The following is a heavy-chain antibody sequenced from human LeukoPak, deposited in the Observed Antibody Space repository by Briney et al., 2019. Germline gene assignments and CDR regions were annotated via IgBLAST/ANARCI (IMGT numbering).Heavy chain of an antibody. D-gene: IGHD5-24*01. V-gene: IGHV4-4*07. CDR2: MSASGST. CDR1: GGSISSYY. J-gene: IGHJ4*02. CDR3: ARGDGYNFDY. Sequence: PSETLSLTCTVSGGSISSYYWRWIRQSAGKGLEWIGRMSASGSTTYNPSLKSRVTMSVDTSKNQFSLKLTSVTAADTAVYYCARGDGYNFDYWGQGTLVIVSS.